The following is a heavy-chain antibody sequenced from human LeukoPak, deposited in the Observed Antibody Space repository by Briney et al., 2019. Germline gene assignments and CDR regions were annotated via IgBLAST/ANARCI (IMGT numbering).Heavy chain of an antibody. CDR3: ARVLMVYAVDY. D-gene: IGHD2-8*01. J-gene: IGHJ4*02. V-gene: IGHV4-39*07. CDR1: GGSISSSSYY. Sequence: SETLSLTCTVSGGSISSSSYYWGWIRQPPGKGLEWIGSIYYSGSTYYNPSLKSRVTISVDTSKNQFSLKLSSVTAADTAVYYCARVLMVYAVDYWGQGTLVTVSS. CDR2: IYYSGST.